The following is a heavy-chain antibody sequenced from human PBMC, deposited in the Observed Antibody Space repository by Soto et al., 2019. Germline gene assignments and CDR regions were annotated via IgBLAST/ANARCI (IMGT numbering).Heavy chain of an antibody. CDR2: IHNSGTS. V-gene: IGHV4-30-4*01. CDR3: VREERIAAPQLDY. Sequence: SETLSLTCTVSGGSIKSSDYHWRWTRQSPAKGLEWFGYIHNSGTSFYNPSLRGRVTVTLDTSRSQFSLTLASVTAADTAVYYCVREERIAAPQLDYWGQGIPVTVSS. J-gene: IGHJ4*02. CDR1: GGSIKSSDYH. D-gene: IGHD6-6*01.